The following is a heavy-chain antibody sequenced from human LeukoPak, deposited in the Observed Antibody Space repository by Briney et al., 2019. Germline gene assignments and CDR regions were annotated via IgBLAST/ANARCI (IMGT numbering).Heavy chain of an antibody. CDR3: ARGLRGGVVIFDY. V-gene: IGHV4-31*03. J-gene: IGHJ4*02. D-gene: IGHD3-3*01. CDR1: GGSISSGGYY. Sequence: PSETLSLTCTVSGGSISSGGYYWSWIRQHPGTGLEWIGYIYYSGSTYYNPSLKSRVTISVDTSKNQFSLKLSSVTAADTAVYYCARGLRGGVVIFDYWGQGTLVTVSS. CDR2: IYYSGST.